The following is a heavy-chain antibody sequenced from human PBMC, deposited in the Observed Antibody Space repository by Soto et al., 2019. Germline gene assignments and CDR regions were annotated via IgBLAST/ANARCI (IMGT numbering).Heavy chain of an antibody. D-gene: IGHD6-13*01. CDR3: ARDSGSSWPVYYYYGMDV. CDR2: IIPIFGTA. V-gene: IGHV1-69*13. J-gene: IGHJ6*02. CDR1: GGTFSSYA. Sequence: SVKVSCKASGGTFSSYAISWVRQAPGQGLEWMGGIIPIFGTANYAQKFQGRVTITADESTSTAYMELSSLRSEDTAVYYCARDSGSSWPVYYYYGMDVRGQGTTVTVSS.